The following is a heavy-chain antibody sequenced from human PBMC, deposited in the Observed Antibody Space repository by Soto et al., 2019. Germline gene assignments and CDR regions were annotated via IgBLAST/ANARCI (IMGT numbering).Heavy chain of an antibody. Sequence: GGSLRLSCAASGFTFSRYWMSGVRQAPGKGLEWVANIKQDGSEKYYVDSVKGRFTISRDNAKNSLYLQMNSLRAEDTAVYYCARDRVVPAAYYYYYYYMDVWGKGTTVTVSS. CDR2: IKQDGSEK. J-gene: IGHJ6*03. CDR1: GFTFSRYW. CDR3: ARDRVVPAAYYYYYYYMDV. V-gene: IGHV3-7*01. D-gene: IGHD2-2*01.